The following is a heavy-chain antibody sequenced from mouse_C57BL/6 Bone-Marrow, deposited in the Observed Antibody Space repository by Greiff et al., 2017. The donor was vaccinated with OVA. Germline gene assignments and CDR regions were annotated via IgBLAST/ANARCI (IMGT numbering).Heavy chain of an antibody. CDR1: GFTFSDYG. Sequence: EVKLQESGGGLVQPGGSLKLSCAASGFTFSDYGMAWVRQAPRKGPEWVAFISNLAYSIYYADTVTGRFTISRENAKNTLYLEMSSLRSEDTAMYYCARLGNYSWYFDVWGTGTTVTVSS. V-gene: IGHV5-15*01. CDR2: ISNLAYSI. D-gene: IGHD2-1*01. J-gene: IGHJ1*03. CDR3: ARLGNYSWYFDV.